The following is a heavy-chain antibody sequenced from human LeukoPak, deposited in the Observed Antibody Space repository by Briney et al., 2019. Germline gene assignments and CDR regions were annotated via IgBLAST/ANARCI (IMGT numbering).Heavy chain of an antibody. D-gene: IGHD2-21*02. CDR1: GFTFRDAW. V-gene: IGHV3-66*01. CDR2: LYSDGTT. Sequence: GGSLRLSCAASGFTFRDAWMIWVRQAPGKGLQWVSVLYSDGTTYYADSVKGRFTISRDNSRSTLYLQMNSLRAEDTAVYFCARVAYYRVTADQITDAFDVWGRGTAVTVSS. J-gene: IGHJ3*01. CDR3: ARVAYYRVTADQITDAFDV.